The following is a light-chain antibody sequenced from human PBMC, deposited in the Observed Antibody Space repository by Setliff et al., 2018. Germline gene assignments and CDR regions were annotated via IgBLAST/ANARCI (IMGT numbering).Light chain of an antibody. CDR3: SSYTSRSQV. CDR1: SSDVGGYNY. CDR2: DVS. V-gene: IGLV2-14*01. Sequence: LTQPASVSGSPGQSITISCTGTSSDVGGYNYVSWYQQHPGKAPKFMIYDVSKRSSGASNRFSGSKSGNTASLTISGLQAEDEADYYCSSYTSRSQVFGTGTKVTVL. J-gene: IGLJ1*01.